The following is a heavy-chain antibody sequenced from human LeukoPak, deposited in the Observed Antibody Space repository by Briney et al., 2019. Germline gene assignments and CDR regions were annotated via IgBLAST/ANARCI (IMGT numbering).Heavy chain of an antibody. CDR1: GFTFSSYG. CDR3: ARDRYGSGSHHFDY. J-gene: IGHJ4*02. D-gene: IGHD3-10*01. CDR2: ISGSGGST. V-gene: IGHV3-23*01. Sequence: GGTLRLSCAASGFTFSSYGMSWVRQAPGKGLEWVSAISGSGGSTYYADSVKGRFTISRDNSKNTLYLQMNSLRAEDTAVYYCARDRYGSGSHHFDYWGQGTLVTVSS.